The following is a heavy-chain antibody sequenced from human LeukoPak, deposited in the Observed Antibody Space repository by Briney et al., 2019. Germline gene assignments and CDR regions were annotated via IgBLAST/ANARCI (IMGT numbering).Heavy chain of an antibody. V-gene: IGHV3-74*01. CDR1: EFTFRTYW. CDR3: ARSNWPYYFDY. Sequence: PGGSLRLSCAASEFTFRTYWMHWVRQAPGKGLVWVSWVTGDGSSTRYADSVKGRFTISRDNAKNTLYLQVNSLRAEDTAVYYCARSNWPYYFDYWGQGTLVTVSS. D-gene: IGHD1-1*01. CDR2: VTGDGSST. J-gene: IGHJ4*02.